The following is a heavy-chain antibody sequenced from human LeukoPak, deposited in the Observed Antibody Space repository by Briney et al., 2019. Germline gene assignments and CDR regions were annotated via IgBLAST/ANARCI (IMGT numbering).Heavy chain of an antibody. CDR3: ARDRDYGDYYYYGMDV. CDR2: ISAYNGNT. D-gene: IGHD4-17*01. CDR1: GYTFTNYA. J-gene: IGHJ6*02. V-gene: IGHV1-18*01. Sequence: EASVKVSCKASGYTFTNYAMNWVRQAPGQGLEWMGWISAYNGNTNYAQKLQGRVTMTTDTSTSTAYMELRSLRSDDTAVYYCARDRDYGDYYYYGMDVWGQGTTVTVSS.